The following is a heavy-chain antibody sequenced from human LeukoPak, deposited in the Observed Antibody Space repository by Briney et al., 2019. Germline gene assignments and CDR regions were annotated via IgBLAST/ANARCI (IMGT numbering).Heavy chain of an antibody. CDR3: AILPMVRGVILDY. V-gene: IGHV3-23*01. Sequence: PGGSLRLSCAASGFTFSGYAMSWVRLAPGKGLEWVAVITGSGGNTYYADSVKGRFTISRDNAKNSLYLQMNSLRAEDTVVYYCAILPMVRGVILDYWGQGTLVTVSS. CDR1: GFTFSGYA. D-gene: IGHD3-10*01. CDR2: ITGSGGNT. J-gene: IGHJ4*02.